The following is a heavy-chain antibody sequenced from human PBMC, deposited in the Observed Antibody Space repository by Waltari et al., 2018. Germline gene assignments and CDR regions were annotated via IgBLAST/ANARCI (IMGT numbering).Heavy chain of an antibody. CDR1: GFTFSRFA. J-gene: IGHJ4*02. CDR2: ISYDGSNK. CDR3: ARDLSGMPSYFDY. V-gene: IGHV3-30-3*01. Sequence: QVQLVESGGGVVQPGTSLRLSCAASGFTFSRFAIHWILQAPGKGREWVAVISYDGSNKYYADSVKGRFTISRDNSKDTLYLQMNSLRADDTAVYYCARDLSGMPSYFDYWGQGTLVTVSS. D-gene: IGHD2-2*01.